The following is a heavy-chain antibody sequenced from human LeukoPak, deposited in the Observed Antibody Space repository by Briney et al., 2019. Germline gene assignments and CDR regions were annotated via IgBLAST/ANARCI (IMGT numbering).Heavy chain of an antibody. D-gene: IGHD3-3*01. CDR2: ISYDGSNK. V-gene: IGHV3-30-3*01. CDR3: ARGGESSYTGLEWSPNAFDI. Sequence: GGSLRLSCAASGFTFSSYAMHWVRQAPGKGLEWVAVISYDGSNKYYADSVKGRFTISRDNSKNTLYLQMNSLRAEDTAVYYCARGGESSYTGLEWSPNAFDIWGQGAMVTVSS. CDR1: GFTFSSYA. J-gene: IGHJ3*02.